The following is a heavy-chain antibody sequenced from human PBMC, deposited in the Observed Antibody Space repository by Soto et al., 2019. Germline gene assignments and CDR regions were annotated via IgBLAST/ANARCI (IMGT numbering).Heavy chain of an antibody. J-gene: IGHJ5*02. V-gene: IGHV3-7*01. Sequence: GGSLRLSCAASGVTFSSYWMSWVRQAPGKGLEWVADIKQDGGEKYYVDSVKGRFTISRDNAKNSLYLQMNSLRVEDTALYYCARRYSSSWSGFDPWGQGTLVTVSS. D-gene: IGHD6-13*01. CDR2: IKQDGGEK. CDR3: ARRYSSSWSGFDP. CDR1: GVTFSSYW.